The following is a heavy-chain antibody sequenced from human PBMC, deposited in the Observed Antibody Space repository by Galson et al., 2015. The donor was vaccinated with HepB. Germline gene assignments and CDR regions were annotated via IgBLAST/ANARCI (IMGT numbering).Heavy chain of an antibody. CDR3: TTSHLISSVWSGDLDF. V-gene: IGHV3-15*07. D-gene: IGHD6-19*01. J-gene: IGHJ4*02. CDR1: GFTFSNAW. CDR2: IKSTSDGGTI. Sequence: SLRLSCAASGFTFSNAWMNWVRQAPVKGLEWVARIKSTSDGGTIDYVAPVKGRFTISRDDSKNTVYLQMNSLKTEDTAMYYCTTSHLISSVWSGDLDFWGQGTLVTVSS.